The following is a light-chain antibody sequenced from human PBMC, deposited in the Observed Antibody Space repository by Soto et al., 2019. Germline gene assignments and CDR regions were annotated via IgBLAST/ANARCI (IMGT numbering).Light chain of an antibody. Sequence: QSARTQPASVSGSPGQSITISCTGTISDVGGYNYVSWYQQHPGKAPRLMIYEVSNRPSGVSDRFSGSKSGNTASLTISGLRAEDEAAYYCSSYTSGSTLVVFGVGTQLTVL. V-gene: IGLV2-14*01. CDR2: EVS. J-gene: IGLJ3*02. CDR3: SSYTSGSTLVV. CDR1: ISDVGGYNY.